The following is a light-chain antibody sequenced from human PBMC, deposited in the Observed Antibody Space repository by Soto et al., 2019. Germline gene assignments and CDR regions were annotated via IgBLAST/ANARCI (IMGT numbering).Light chain of an antibody. V-gene: IGKV1-5*03. J-gene: IGKJ1*01. Sequence: DIQMTQSPSTLSASVGDRVTITCRASQSISSWLAWYQQKPGKAPKLLIYKASSLESGVPSRFSGSGSGTEFTLTISSLHPDDFATYYCQHLGTFGQGTKVEIK. CDR2: KAS. CDR3: QHLGT. CDR1: QSISSW.